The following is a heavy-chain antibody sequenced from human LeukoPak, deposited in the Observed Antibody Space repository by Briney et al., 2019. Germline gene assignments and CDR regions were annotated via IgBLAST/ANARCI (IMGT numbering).Heavy chain of an antibody. CDR2: VHLDGRT. J-gene: IGHJ4*02. CDR3: AREGGFFRPLDY. Sequence: SETLSLTCGVSGGSVTSTNWWTWVRQPPGKGLEWIGEVHLDGRTNYNPSLKSRLTISVDLSENHISLKLASVTAADTAVYYCAREGGFFRPLDYSGQGTLVTVSS. D-gene: IGHD3-3*01. V-gene: IGHV4-4*02. CDR1: GGSVTSTNW.